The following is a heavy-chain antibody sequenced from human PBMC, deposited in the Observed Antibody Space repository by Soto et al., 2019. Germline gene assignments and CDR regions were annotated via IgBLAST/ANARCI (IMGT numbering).Heavy chain of an antibody. D-gene: IGHD6-19*01. CDR1: GFVSSNYN. Sequence: QAHLVQSGAEVKMPGDSVQVSCKASGFVSSNYNFHWVRQAPGQSLEWMGRINAGNGNTQYSQNFQGRVTFTSDASASTAFMELTNLRFEDRGMYYFASDYGSNLRLWGQGTLVSVSS. CDR2: INAGNGNT. V-gene: IGHV1-3*01. J-gene: IGHJ4*02. CDR3: ASDYGSNLRL.